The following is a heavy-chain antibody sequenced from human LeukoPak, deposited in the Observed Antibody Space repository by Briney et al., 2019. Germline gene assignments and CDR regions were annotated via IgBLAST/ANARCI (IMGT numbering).Heavy chain of an antibody. J-gene: IGHJ5*02. D-gene: IGHD6-19*01. CDR1: EGTFSSYA. Sequence: SVKVSCKASEGTFSSYAISWVRQAPEKGLGGRGGIIPIFGTANYAQKFQGRVTITTDESTSTAYMELSSLRSEDTAVYYCARLSLDSSGWYGMNPWGQGTLVTVSS. CDR2: IIPIFGTA. CDR3: ARLSLDSSGWYGMNP. V-gene: IGHV1-69*05.